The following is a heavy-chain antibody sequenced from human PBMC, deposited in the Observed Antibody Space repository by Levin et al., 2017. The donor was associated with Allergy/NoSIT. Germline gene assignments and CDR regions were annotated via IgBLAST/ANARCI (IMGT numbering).Heavy chain of an antibody. Sequence: ASETLSLTCTVSGGSINSSSYYWGWIRQPPGKGLEWIGSIYYSGSTYYNPSLKSRVTISVDTSKNQFSLKLSSVTAADTAVYYCASWFLGYCTNGVCPDSNWFDPWGQGTLVTVSS. J-gene: IGHJ5*02. CDR3: ASWFLGYCTNGVCPDSNWFDP. CDR1: GGSINSSSYY. V-gene: IGHV4-39*01. CDR2: IYYSGST. D-gene: IGHD2-8*01.